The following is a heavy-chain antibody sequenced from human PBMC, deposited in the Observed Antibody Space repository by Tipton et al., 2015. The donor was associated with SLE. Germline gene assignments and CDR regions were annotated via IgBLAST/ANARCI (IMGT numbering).Heavy chain of an antibody. Sequence: SLRLSCAASGFTVSSNYMSWVRQAPGKGLEWVSVIYSGGSTYYADSVKGRFTISRDNSKNTLYLQMNSLRAEDTAVYYCARSQGQQLVQDAFDIWGQGTMVTVSS. D-gene: IGHD6-13*01. CDR2: IYSGGST. CDR3: ARSQGQQLVQDAFDI. CDR1: GFTVSSNY. J-gene: IGHJ3*02. V-gene: IGHV3-53*05.